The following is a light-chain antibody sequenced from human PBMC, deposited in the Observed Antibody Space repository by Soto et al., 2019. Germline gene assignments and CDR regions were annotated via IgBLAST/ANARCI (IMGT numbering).Light chain of an antibody. V-gene: IGKV1-12*01. Sequence: DIQMTQSPSSLSASVGDRVTITCRASQGISSYLNWYQQKPGKAPKLLIYAASSLQSGVPSRFSGSGSGTDFTLTISSLQPEDFATYYCQQANSFPWTFGQGTKVDI. J-gene: IGKJ1*01. CDR2: AAS. CDR3: QQANSFPWT. CDR1: QGISSY.